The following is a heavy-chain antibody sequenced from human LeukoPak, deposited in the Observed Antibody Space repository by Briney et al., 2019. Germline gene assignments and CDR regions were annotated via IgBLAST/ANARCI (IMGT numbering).Heavy chain of an antibody. Sequence: GGSLRLSCAASGFTFSSYAMSWVRQAPGKGLEWVSAISGSGGSTYYADSVKGRFTISRDNSKNTLYLQMNSLRAEDTAVYYCAKGLWFGELASGGFDYWGQGTLVTVSS. CDR2: ISGSGGST. D-gene: IGHD3-10*01. CDR1: GFTFSSYA. J-gene: IGHJ4*02. CDR3: AKGLWFGELASGGFDY. V-gene: IGHV3-23*01.